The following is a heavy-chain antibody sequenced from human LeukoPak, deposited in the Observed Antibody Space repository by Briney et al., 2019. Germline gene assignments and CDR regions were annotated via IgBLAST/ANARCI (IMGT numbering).Heavy chain of an antibody. Sequence: GGSLRLSCAASGFNFSTFWIACIRQAPGKGLEWVANINIDGSVKHYMDSMEGRFTISRDNARSSLYLQINSMRAEDTAVYYCARMGYSSGWRLGDAFDIWGQGTMVTVSS. CDR3: ARMGYSSGWRLGDAFDI. CDR1: GFNFSTFW. CDR2: INIDGSVK. D-gene: IGHD6-19*01. V-gene: IGHV3-7*01. J-gene: IGHJ3*02.